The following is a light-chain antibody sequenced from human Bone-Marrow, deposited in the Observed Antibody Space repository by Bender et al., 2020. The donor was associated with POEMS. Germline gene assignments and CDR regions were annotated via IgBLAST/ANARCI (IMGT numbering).Light chain of an antibody. V-gene: IGLV3-21*02. CDR2: DDS. J-gene: IGLJ3*02. CDR1: NIGSKT. CDR3: STGTWV. Sequence: SYILTQPPSVSVAPGQTAKIICGGDNIGSKTVHWYQQKPGQAPVLVVYDDSDRPSGIPERFSGSNSGNPATLTISRVEADYYCSSYRSTGTWVFGGGTKLTVL.